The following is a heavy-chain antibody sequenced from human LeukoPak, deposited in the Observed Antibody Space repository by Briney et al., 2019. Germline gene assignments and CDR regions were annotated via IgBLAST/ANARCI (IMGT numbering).Heavy chain of an antibody. Sequence: SVKVSCKASGDTFGIYTINCVRQAPGQGLEWMGRSFPIYDTTSYARNFQDRVTITADKSTTTVYMELTRLRSEDTAVYYWLGELHWRHDSWGEGALVTVSS. CDR1: GDTFGIYT. D-gene: IGHD3-16*01. CDR3: LGELHWRHDS. J-gene: IGHJ5*02. CDR2: SFPIYDTT. V-gene: IGHV1-69*06.